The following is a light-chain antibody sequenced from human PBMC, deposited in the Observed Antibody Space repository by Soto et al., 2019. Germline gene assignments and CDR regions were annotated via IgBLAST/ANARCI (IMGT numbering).Light chain of an antibody. CDR2: GAS. J-gene: IGKJ1*01. CDR1: QSIDNR. Sequence: IVMTQSPATLSVSPGERATLSCRASQSIDNRLAWYQQRPGQAPSLLIYGASTRATGIPARFSGSGSGTEFTLTISGLQSEDFGVYYCQQYKNWRTFGQGTNVETK. V-gene: IGKV3-15*01. CDR3: QQYKNWRT.